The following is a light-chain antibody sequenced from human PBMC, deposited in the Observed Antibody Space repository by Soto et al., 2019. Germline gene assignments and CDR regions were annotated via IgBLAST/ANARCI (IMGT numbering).Light chain of an antibody. CDR2: GAS. CDR1: QSISSTY. Sequence: EIVLTQSPGTLSLSPGERATLSCRPSQSISSTYLAWYQQKPGQAPRLLIYGASSRATGVPDRFSGSGSGTDFTLTITRLEPEDFAMYYCQQYGSSPPWTFGQGTKVEIK. J-gene: IGKJ1*01. V-gene: IGKV3-20*01. CDR3: QQYGSSPPWT.